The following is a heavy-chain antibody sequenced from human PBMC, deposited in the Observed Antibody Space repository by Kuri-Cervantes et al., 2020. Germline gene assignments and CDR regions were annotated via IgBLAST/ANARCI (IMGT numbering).Heavy chain of an antibody. J-gene: IGHJ4*02. CDR3: AKATDYGGNRHYFDY. D-gene: IGHD4-23*01. CDR2: IKQDGSEK. V-gene: IGHV3-7*03. Sequence: GESLKISCEASGFTFSYYWMNWVRQAPGKGLEWVANIKQDGSEKNYVDSVKGRFTISRDNSKNTLYLQMNSLRAEDTAVYYCAKATDYGGNRHYFDYWGQGTLVTVSS. CDR1: GFTFSYYW.